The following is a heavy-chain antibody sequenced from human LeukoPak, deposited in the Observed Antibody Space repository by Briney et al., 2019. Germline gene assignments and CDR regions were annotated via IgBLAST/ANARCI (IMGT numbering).Heavy chain of an antibody. CDR2: IYSGGDT. V-gene: IGHV3-53*01. CDR1: GFTVSSNY. CDR3: AKYVSAKGPPYALDV. D-gene: IGHD2/OR15-2a*01. Sequence: GGSLRLSCAASGFTVSSNYMSWVRQAPGKGLEWVSLIYSGGDTYYADSVKGRFTISRDHSKNTLYLQMNSLRAEDTAVYYCAKYVSAKGPPYALDVWGQGTTVTVSS. J-gene: IGHJ6*02.